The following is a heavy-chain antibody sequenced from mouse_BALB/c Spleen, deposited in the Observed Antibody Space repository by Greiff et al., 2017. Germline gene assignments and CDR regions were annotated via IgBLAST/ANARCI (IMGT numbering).Heavy chain of an antibody. CDR3: ARQMVTTGLDY. D-gene: IGHD2-1*01. CDR2: ISSGGSYT. CDR1: GFTFSSYA. Sequence: EVKLVESGGGLVKPGGSLKLSCAASGFTFSSYAMSWVRQTPEKRLEWVATISSGGSYTYYPDSVKGRFTISRDNAKNTLYLQMSSLRSEDTAMYYCARQMVTTGLDYWGQGTTLTVSS. J-gene: IGHJ2*01. V-gene: IGHV5-9-3*01.